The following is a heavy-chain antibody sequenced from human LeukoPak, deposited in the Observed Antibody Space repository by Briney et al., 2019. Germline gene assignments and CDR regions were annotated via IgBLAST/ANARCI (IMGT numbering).Heavy chain of an antibody. Sequence: ASVKVSCKASGYTFINYYIHWVRQAPGQGLEWMGIINPSGGSTRYAQKFQGRVTMTRDTSTSTVYMELSSLRSEDTAVYYCATEVVPAATYYYYGMDVWGQGTTVTVSS. CDR3: ATEVVPAATYYYYGMDV. D-gene: IGHD2-2*01. CDR2: INPSGGST. V-gene: IGHV1-46*01. J-gene: IGHJ6*02. CDR1: GYTFINYY.